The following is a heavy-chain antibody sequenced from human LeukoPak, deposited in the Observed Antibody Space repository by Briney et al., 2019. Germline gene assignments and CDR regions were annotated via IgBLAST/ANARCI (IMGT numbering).Heavy chain of an antibody. Sequence: GASVKVSCKTSGGTFSSDIISWVRQAPGQGLEWMGEIIPIFGTANYAQKFQGRVTITADESTSTAYMELSSLRSEDTAVYYCARAAFRIAAANDYWGQGTLVTVSS. CDR1: GGTFSSDI. V-gene: IGHV1-69*13. CDR3: ARAAFRIAAANDY. D-gene: IGHD6-13*01. CDR2: IIPIFGTA. J-gene: IGHJ4*02.